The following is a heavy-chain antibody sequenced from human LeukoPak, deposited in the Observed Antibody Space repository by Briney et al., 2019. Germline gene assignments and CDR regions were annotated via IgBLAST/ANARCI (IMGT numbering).Heavy chain of an antibody. J-gene: IGHJ4*02. V-gene: IGHV3-64D*06. CDR2: ISSNGGST. CDR1: GFTFSSYA. CDR3: VRSSTSRYGRFDY. Sequence: GGSLRPSCSASGFTFSSYAMHWVRQAPGKGLEYVSAISSNGGSTYYADSVKGRFTISRDNSKNTLYLQMSSLRAEDTAVYYCVRSSTSRYGRFDYWGQGTLVTVSS. D-gene: IGHD2-2*01.